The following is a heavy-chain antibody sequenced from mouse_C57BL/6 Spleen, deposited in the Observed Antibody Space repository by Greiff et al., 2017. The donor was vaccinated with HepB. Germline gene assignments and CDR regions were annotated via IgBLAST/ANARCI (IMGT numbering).Heavy chain of an antibody. D-gene: IGHD1-1*01. Sequence: QVQLQQSGAELARPGASVKLSCKASGYTFTSYGISWVKQRTGQGLEWIGEIYPRSGNTYYNEKFKGKATLTADKSSSTAYMELRSLTSEDSAVYFCARSPTVVATGDYFDYWGQGTTLTVSS. V-gene: IGHV1-81*01. CDR1: GYTFTSYG. CDR2: IYPRSGNT. CDR3: ARSPTVVATGDYFDY. J-gene: IGHJ2*01.